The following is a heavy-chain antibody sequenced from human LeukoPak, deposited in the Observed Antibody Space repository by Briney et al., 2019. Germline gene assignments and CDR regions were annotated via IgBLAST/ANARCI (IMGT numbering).Heavy chain of an antibody. J-gene: IGHJ4*02. CDR3: ARVPLGYSYGDLDY. CDR2: ISYDGSNK. CDR1: GFTFSSYG. Sequence: GRSLRLSCAASGFTFSSYGMHWVRQAPGKWLEWVTVISYDGSNKYYADSVKGRFTISRDNSKNTLSLQMNSLRAEDTAVYYCARVPLGYSYGDLDYWGQGTLVTVSS. D-gene: IGHD5-18*01. V-gene: IGHV3-30*19.